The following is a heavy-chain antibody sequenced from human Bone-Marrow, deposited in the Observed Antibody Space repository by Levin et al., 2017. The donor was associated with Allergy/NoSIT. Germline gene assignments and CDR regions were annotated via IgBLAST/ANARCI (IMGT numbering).Heavy chain of an antibody. J-gene: IGHJ2*01. CDR2: INWNGDST. V-gene: IGHV3-20*01. CDR3: ARHSTGWGSYYYFDF. Sequence: ASVKVSCAASRFTFDDYDMSWVRQVPGKGLEWVSGINWNGDSTGYADSVKGRFTISRDNAKNSLYLQMNSLRAEDTALYHCARHSTGWGSYYYFDFWGRGTLVTVSS. D-gene: IGHD3-10*01. CDR1: RFTFDDYD.